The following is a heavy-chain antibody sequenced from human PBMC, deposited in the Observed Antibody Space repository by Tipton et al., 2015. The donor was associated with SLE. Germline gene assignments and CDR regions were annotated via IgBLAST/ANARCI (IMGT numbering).Heavy chain of an antibody. Sequence: TLSLTCTVSGGSVSSGSYYWSWIRQPPGKGLEWIGYIYYSGSTNYNPSLKSRVTISVDTSKNQFSLKLSSVTAADTALYYCARAGSWSVDYWGQGTLVTVSS. J-gene: IGHJ4*02. CDR3: ARAGSWSVDY. V-gene: IGHV4-61*01. CDR2: IYYSGST. CDR1: GGSVSSGSYY. D-gene: IGHD6-13*01.